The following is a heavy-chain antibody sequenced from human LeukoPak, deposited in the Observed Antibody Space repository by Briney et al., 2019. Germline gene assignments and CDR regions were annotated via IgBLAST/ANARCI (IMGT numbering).Heavy chain of an antibody. J-gene: IGHJ4*02. V-gene: IGHV5-51*01. CDR1: GYSFTSYW. CDR3: ARPLHYDSSGFFDY. D-gene: IGHD3-22*01. CDR2: IYPGDSDT. Sequence: GESLKISCKGSGYSFTSYWIGWVRQMPGKGLEWMGNIYPGDSDTRYSPSFQGPVPISADKSISTVYLEWSSLKASDTAMYYCARPLHYDSSGFFDYWGQGTVVTVSS.